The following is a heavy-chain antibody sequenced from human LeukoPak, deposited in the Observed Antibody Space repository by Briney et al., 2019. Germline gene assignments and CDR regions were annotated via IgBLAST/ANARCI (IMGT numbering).Heavy chain of an antibody. CDR1: GYTLTRYY. J-gene: IGHJ5*02. CDR3: ARERLRKSGFDP. V-gene: IGHV1-2*02. CDR2: INPNSGGT. D-gene: IGHD6-25*01. Sequence: GASVKVSCKASGYTLTRYYIHWVTQAPGQGLEWMGWINPNSGGTNYAQKFQGRVTMTRDTSISTAYMELSRLRSDDTAVYYCARERLRKSGFDPWGQGTLVTVSS.